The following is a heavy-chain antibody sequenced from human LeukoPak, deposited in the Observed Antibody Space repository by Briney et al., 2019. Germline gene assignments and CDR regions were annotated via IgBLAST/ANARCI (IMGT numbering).Heavy chain of an antibody. CDR2: ISDSGSST. D-gene: IGHD1-26*01. J-gene: IGHJ4*02. CDR3: TFVGTSTTVY. V-gene: IGHV3-48*02. CDR1: GFTFSDYN. Sequence: GGSLRLSCAASGFTFSDYNMNWVRQAPGKGLEWISYISDSGSSTYYADSVRGRFTISRDNAKKSLYLQMNSLRDEDTAVYHCTFVGTSTTVYWGQGTLVTVSS.